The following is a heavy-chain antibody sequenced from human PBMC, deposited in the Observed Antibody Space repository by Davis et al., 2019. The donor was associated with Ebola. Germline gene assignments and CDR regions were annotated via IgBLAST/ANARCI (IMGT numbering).Heavy chain of an antibody. Sequence: ASVKVSCKASGYTFTSYGISWVRQAPGQGLEWMGWISAYNGNTNYAQELQGRVTMTTDTSTSTAYLELRSLRSDDTAVYYCARAPPLVATISPYYYYGMDVWGQGTTVTVSS. CDR3: ARAPPLVATISPYYYYGMDV. V-gene: IGHV1-18*01. CDR1: GYTFTSYG. D-gene: IGHD5-12*01. J-gene: IGHJ6*02. CDR2: ISAYNGNT.